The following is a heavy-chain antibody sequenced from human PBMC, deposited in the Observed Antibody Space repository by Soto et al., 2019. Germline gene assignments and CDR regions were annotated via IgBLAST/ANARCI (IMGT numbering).Heavy chain of an antibody. V-gene: IGHV4-59*01. CDR1: GSSISPYF. CDR2: IFYSGST. D-gene: IGHD3-10*01. J-gene: IGHJ2*01. CDR3: ARGRYYGSGTPIKYFDL. Sequence: PSETLSLTCTVPGSSISPYFWSWIRQPPGKGLESIGYIFYSGSTNYNPSLTSRVTISVDTSKNQVSLKLSSVTAAYTAVHYCARGRYYGSGTPIKYFDLWGRGTLVNVSS.